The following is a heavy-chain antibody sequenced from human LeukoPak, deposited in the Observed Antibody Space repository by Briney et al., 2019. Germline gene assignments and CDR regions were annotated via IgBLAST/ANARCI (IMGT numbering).Heavy chain of an antibody. J-gene: IGHJ4*02. CDR3: ATGLVGATDFDY. Sequence: ASVKVSCKVSGYTLTELSMHWVRQAPGKGLEWMGGFDPEDGETIYAQKFQGRVTMTEDTSTDTAYMELSSLRSEDTAVYYCATGLVGATDFDYWGQGTLVTASS. D-gene: IGHD1-26*01. V-gene: IGHV1-24*01. CDR1: GYTLTELS. CDR2: FDPEDGET.